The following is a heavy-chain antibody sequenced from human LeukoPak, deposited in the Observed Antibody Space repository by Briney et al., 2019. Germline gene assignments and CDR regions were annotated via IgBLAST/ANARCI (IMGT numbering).Heavy chain of an antibody. CDR1: GFTFSSYS. Sequence: GGSLRLSCAASGFTFSSYSMNWVRQAPGKGLEWVSSISSSSSYIYYADSVKGRFTISRDNANNLLYLQMNSLSAEDTAVYYCARARPTPGAFDIWGQGTMVTVSS. CDR2: ISSSSSYI. V-gene: IGHV3-21*01. D-gene: IGHD2-15*01. J-gene: IGHJ3*02. CDR3: ARARPTPGAFDI.